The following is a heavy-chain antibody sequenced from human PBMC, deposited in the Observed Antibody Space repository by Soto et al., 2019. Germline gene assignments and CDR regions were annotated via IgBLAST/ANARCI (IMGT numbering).Heavy chain of an antibody. CDR2: ISGSGNNT. CDR3: AKVTVPFLEWVARYYFDY. V-gene: IGHV3-23*01. J-gene: IGHJ4*02. D-gene: IGHD3-3*02. Sequence: EVQLLESGGGLVQPGGSLRLSCVGSGFPFSNYAMTWVRQAPGKGLEWGSVISGSGNNTYQADAVKGLFTISRDKTTNTLYLQMSSLRAEESAVYFCAKVTVPFLEWVARYYFDYWGQGTLVTVSS. CDR1: GFPFSNYA.